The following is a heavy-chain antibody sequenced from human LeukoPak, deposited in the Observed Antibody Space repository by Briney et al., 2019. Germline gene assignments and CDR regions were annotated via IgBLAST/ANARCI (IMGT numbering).Heavy chain of an antibody. Sequence: GGSLRLSCAASGLTFSSYSMNWVRQAPGKGLEWVSSISSSSSYIYYADSVKGRFTISRDNAKNSLYLQMNSLRAEDTAVYYCARDEDTAMAPPSYYYGMDVWGKGTTVTVSS. CDR2: ISSSSSYI. V-gene: IGHV3-21*01. CDR3: ARDEDTAMAPPSYYYGMDV. CDR1: GLTFSSYS. J-gene: IGHJ6*04. D-gene: IGHD5-18*01.